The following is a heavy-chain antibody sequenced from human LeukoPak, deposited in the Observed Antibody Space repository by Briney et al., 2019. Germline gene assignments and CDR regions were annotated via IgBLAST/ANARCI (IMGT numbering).Heavy chain of an antibody. V-gene: IGHV3-66*04. J-gene: IGHJ5*02. CDR2: TYSGGST. CDR3: ARLPTGTDWFDP. D-gene: IGHD1-1*01. Sequence: GGSLRLSCAASGFTVSSNYMSWVRQAPGKGLEWVSVTYSGGSTYYADSVKGRFTISRDNSKNTLYLQMNSLRAEDTAVYYCARLPTGTDWFDPWGQGTLVTVSS. CDR1: GFTVSSNY.